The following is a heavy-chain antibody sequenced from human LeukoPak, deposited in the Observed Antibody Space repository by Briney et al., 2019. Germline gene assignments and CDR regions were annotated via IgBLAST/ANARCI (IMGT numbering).Heavy chain of an antibody. V-gene: IGHV3-74*01. Sequence: RGSLRLSCAASGFTFSSYWMHWVRHAPGKGLVWVSRINSDGSSTSYADSVKGRFTISRDNAKNTLYLQMNSLRAEDTAVYYCARSWVGQPPGYWGQGTLVTVSS. CDR1: GFTFSSYW. J-gene: IGHJ4*02. CDR2: INSDGSST. CDR3: ARSWVGQPPGY. D-gene: IGHD2-15*01.